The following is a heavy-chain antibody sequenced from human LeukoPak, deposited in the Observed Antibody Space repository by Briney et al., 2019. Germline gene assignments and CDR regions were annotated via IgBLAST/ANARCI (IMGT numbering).Heavy chain of an antibody. CDR3: ARGGVMVVSTDY. CDR2: INPNSGGT. J-gene: IGHJ4*02. D-gene: IGHD3-16*01. Sequence: ASVKVSCKASGYTFTGYYMHWVRRAPGQGLEWMGWINPNSGGTNYAQKFQGKVTMTRDTSISTAYMELSRLRSDDTAVYYCARGGVMVVSTDYWGQGTLVTVSS. V-gene: IGHV1-2*02. CDR1: GYTFTGYY.